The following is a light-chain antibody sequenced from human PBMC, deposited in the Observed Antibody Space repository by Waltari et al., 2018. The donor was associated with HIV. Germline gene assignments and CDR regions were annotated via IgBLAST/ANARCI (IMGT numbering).Light chain of an antibody. CDR1: QAIGND. J-gene: IGKJ1*01. V-gene: IGKV1-6*01. CDR3: LQDHSYPWT. Sequence: AIQLTQSPSSLSASVGDRVTRTCRASQAIGNDLGWYQQKPGKAPKLLIFTAFNLHSGVPSRFSGSGSGTDFTLTISTLQPEDFATYYCLQDHSYPWTFGQGTKVEIK. CDR2: TAF.